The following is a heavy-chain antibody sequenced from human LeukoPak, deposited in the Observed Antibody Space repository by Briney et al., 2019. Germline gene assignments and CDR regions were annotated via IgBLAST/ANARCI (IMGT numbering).Heavy chain of an antibody. Sequence: SETLSLTCAVSGGSISTYFWSWIRQAPGKGLEWIGNIHTIEKTNYNPSLKSRVSLSLDTSKKQFSLKMTSVTTADTAVYYCASILKWLAFDYWGQGTLVTVSS. D-gene: IGHD3-22*01. CDR1: GGSISTYF. V-gene: IGHV4-59*01. CDR2: IHTIEKT. J-gene: IGHJ4*02. CDR3: ASILKWLAFDY.